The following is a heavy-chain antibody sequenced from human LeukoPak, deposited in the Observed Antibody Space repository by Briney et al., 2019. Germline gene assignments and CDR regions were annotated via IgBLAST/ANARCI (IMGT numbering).Heavy chain of an antibody. V-gene: IGHV3-48*04. CDR2: ISSSGSTI. Sequence: GGSLRLSCAASGFTFSSYSMNWVRQAPGKGLEWVSYISSSGSTIYYADSVKGRFTISRDNAKNSLYLQMNSLRAEDTAVYYCASYSGYGSLDYWGQGTLVTVSS. D-gene: IGHD5-18*01. J-gene: IGHJ4*02. CDR1: GFTFSSYS. CDR3: ASYSGYGSLDY.